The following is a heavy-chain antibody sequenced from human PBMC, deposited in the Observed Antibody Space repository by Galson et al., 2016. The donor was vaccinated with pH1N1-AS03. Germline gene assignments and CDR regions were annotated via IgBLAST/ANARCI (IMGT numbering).Heavy chain of an antibody. D-gene: IGHD2-21*02. V-gene: IGHV3-48*02. J-gene: IGHJ4*02. CDR3: ARIVTMSDFDS. CDR2: INGAGSGT. CDR1: GFTFSSYD. Sequence: SLRLSCAASGFTFSSYDMSWARQAPGKGLEWVSTINGAGSGTFYADSVKGRFSISRDNAKESLYLQMNSLRDEDTGVYYCARIVTMSDFDSWGQGTLVTVSS.